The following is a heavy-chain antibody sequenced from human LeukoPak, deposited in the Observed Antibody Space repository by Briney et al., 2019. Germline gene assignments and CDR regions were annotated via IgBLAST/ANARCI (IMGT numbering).Heavy chain of an antibody. CDR2: ISSSGSTI. CDR1: GFTFSDYY. D-gene: IGHD3-3*01. V-gene: IGHV3-11*01. CDR3: ARPRGGADFWSGYRGPFDY. Sequence: GGSLRLSCAASGFTFSDYYMSWIRQAPGKGLEWVSYISSSGSTIYYADSVKGRCTISRDQAKNSLYLQMNSLRAEDTAVYYCARPRGGADFWSGYRGPFDYWGQGTLVTVSS. J-gene: IGHJ4*02.